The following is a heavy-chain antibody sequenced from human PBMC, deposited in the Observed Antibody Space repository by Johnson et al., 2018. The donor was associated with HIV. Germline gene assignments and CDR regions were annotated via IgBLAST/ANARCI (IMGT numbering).Heavy chain of an antibody. Sequence: VPLVESGGGLVKPGGSLRLSCAASGFTFSDYYMSWIRQAPGKGLEWVSRINSDGSSTSYADSVKGRFTISRDNAKNTLYLQMNSLRAEDTAVYYCARAPSRLRYFDWSEDAFDIWGQGTMVTVSS. D-gene: IGHD3-9*01. CDR3: ARAPSRLRYFDWSEDAFDI. CDR1: GFTFSDYY. J-gene: IGHJ3*02. CDR2: INSDGSST. V-gene: IGHV3-74*02.